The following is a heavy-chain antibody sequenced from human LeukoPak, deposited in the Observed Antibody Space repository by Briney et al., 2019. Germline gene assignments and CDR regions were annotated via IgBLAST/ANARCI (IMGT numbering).Heavy chain of an antibody. J-gene: IGHJ5*02. CDR3: ASTRADSSWSNWFDP. CDR2: IYTSGST. Sequence: PSQTLSLTCTVPGGSISSGFYYWSWIRQPAGTGLGGIGRIYTSGSTNYNPSLKSQVTISVDTSKNQFSLKLSSVTAADTAVYYRASTRADSSWSNWFDPWGQGTLVTVSS. D-gene: IGHD6-13*01. CDR1: GGSISSGFYY. V-gene: IGHV4-61*02.